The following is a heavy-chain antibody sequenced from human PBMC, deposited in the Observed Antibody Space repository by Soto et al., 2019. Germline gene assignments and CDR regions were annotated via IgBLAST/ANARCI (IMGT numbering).Heavy chain of an antibody. D-gene: IGHD3-10*01. Sequence: QITLKESGPTLVKPTQTLTLTCTFSGFSFSVNGVAVGWIRQPPGQALEWLALIYWDDDQRYNPSLKDRLTITTDTSRNQVGLTMTNMDPVDTATYYCAHKRDVSRGFKYWGQGTLVTVSS. CDR3: AHKRDVSRGFKY. CDR1: GFSFSVNGVA. V-gene: IGHV2-5*02. CDR2: IYWDDDQ. J-gene: IGHJ4*02.